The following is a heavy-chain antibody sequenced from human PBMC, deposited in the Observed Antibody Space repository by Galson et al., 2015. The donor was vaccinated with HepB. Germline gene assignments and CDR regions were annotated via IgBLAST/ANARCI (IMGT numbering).Heavy chain of an antibody. CDR3: AKDLSGIAAAEQAFDI. CDR2: ISGSGGST. CDR1: GFTFSSYA. J-gene: IGHJ3*02. Sequence: SLILPCAASGFTFSSYAMSWVSQAPGKGLEWVSAISGSGGSTYYADSVKGRFTISRDNSKNTLYLQMNSLRAEDTAVYYCAKDLSGIAAAEQAFDIWGQGTMVTVSS. D-gene: IGHD6-13*01. V-gene: IGHV3-23*01.